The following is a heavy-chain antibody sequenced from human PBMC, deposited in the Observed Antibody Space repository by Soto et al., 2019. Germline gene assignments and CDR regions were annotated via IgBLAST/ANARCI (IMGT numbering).Heavy chain of an antibody. V-gene: IGHV5-51*01. J-gene: IGHJ4*02. Sequence: GGSLKISCQCSGYTFSNFWIAWVRQLPGKGLEWMGIIYPGDYETRYSPSFHGKVTISADRSIGTAYLQWSSLEASDSAFYFCARSPRSSPYFDYWGQGALVTV. D-gene: IGHD6-13*01. CDR1: GYTFSNFW. CDR2: IYPGDYET. CDR3: ARSPRSSPYFDY.